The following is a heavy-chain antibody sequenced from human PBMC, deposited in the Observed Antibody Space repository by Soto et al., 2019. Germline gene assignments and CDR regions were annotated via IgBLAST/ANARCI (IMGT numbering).Heavy chain of an antibody. J-gene: IGHJ4*02. CDR3: AKRGFDGRHFDY. Sequence: QLLESGGGLVQPGGSLRLSCGASGFAFDTFAMSWLRQAPGKGLEWISTIVRSGDTTYYADSVKGRFTISRDNSNKTLYLQMNSLRAEDTAIFYCAKRGFDGRHFDYWGQGIVVTVSS. CDR1: GFAFDTFA. V-gene: IGHV3-23*01. CDR2: IVRSGDTT. D-gene: IGHD3-10*01.